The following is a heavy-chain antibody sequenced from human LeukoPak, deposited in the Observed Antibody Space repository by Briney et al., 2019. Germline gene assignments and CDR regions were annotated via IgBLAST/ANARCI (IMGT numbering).Heavy chain of an antibody. Sequence: PSQTLSLTCAVSGGSISSGGYSWSWIRQPPGKGLEWIGYIYHSGSTYYNPSLKSRVTISVDRSKNQFSLKLSSVTAADTAVYYCARVGRGVPDYWGQGTLVTVSS. V-gene: IGHV4-30-2*01. D-gene: IGHD3-10*01. CDR2: IYHSGST. CDR1: GGSISSGGYS. CDR3: ARVGRGVPDY. J-gene: IGHJ4*02.